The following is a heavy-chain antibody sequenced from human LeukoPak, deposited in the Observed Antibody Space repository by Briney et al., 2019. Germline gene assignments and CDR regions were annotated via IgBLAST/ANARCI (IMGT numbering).Heavy chain of an antibody. Sequence: GGSLRLSCAASGFTLGSYGMHWVRQAPGKGLEWLAVIWHDGSTKDYVDSVKGRFTISRDNSKNTLFLQMNSLRAEDTAVYYCVTMTTVKAFDMWGQGTMVTVSS. D-gene: IGHD4-11*01. V-gene: IGHV3-33*01. CDR1: GFTLGSYG. CDR2: IWHDGSTK. CDR3: VTMTTVKAFDM. J-gene: IGHJ3*02.